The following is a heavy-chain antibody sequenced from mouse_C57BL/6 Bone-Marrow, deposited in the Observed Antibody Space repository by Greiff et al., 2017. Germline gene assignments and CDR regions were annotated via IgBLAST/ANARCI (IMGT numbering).Heavy chain of an antibody. CDR1: GFTFSDYG. CDR3: ARTLLLDAMDY. J-gene: IGHJ4*01. D-gene: IGHD1-1*01. Sequence: VTLVESGGGLVKPGGSLKLSCAASGFTFSDYGMHWVRQAPEKGLEWVAYISSGSSTIYYADTVKGRFTISRDNAKNTLFLQMTSLRSEDTAMYYCARTLLLDAMDYWGQGTSVTVSS. V-gene: IGHV5-17*01. CDR2: ISSGSSTI.